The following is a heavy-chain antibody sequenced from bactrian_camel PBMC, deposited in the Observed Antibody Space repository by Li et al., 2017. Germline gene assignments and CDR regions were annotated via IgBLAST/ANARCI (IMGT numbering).Heavy chain of an antibody. CDR2: IDRDGSA. J-gene: IGHJ4*01. CDR3: AADVSPGLGCLTAPLVPRSTDPDKYFNY. CDR1: GDSYRSAC. Sequence: QVQLVESGGGSVQAGGSLKLSCEASGDSYRSACMGWFRQAPGKEREGVAAIDRDGSARYAEVVKGRFTISEDDAKNTVYLGMNDLTVEDTAMYFCAADVSPGLGCLTAPLVPRSTDPDKYFNYWGQGTQVTVS. V-gene: IGHV3S53*01. D-gene: IGHD3*01.